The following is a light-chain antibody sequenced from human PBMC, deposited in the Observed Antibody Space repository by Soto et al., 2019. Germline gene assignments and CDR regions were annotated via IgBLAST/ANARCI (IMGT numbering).Light chain of an antibody. CDR3: QQYNSYPLT. CDR2: DAS. V-gene: IGKV3-11*01. CDR1: QSVSSY. J-gene: IGKJ4*01. Sequence: EIVLTQSPATLSLSPGERATLSCRASQSVSSYLAWYQQKPGQAPRLLIYDASNRATGIPARFSGSGSGTEFTLTISSLHPDDFATYYCQQYNSYPLTFGGGTKVDIK.